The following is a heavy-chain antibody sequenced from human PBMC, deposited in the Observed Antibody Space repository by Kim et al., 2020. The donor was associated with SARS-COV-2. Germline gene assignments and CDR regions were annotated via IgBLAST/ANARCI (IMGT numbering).Heavy chain of an antibody. CDR1: GYTFSDFG. D-gene: IGHD2-2*02. V-gene: IGHV1-18*01. CDR3: ARGAISSTGRLDY. CDR2: ISTYNGNT. J-gene: IGHJ4*02. Sequence: ASVKVSCKTSGYTFSDFGITWVRQVPGQGLEWMGWISTYNGNTNYVQKLQGRLTMAADTSTSTSYMELSSLPSDDTAGYFCARGAISSTGRLDYWGQGTLVTVSS.